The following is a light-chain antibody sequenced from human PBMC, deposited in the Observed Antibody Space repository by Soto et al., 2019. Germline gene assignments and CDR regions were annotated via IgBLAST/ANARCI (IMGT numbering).Light chain of an antibody. CDR2: GAS. CDR3: QQYGGAPSFT. V-gene: IGKV3-20*01. Sequence: EIVLTQSPGTLSLSPGERATLSCRASQSVYSRYLAWYQQKSGQAPRLLIYGASTRATGIPDRFSGSGSGTDFTLTISTQEPEDFAVYYCQQYGGAPSFTFGQGIKLEIK. CDR1: QSVYSRY. J-gene: IGKJ2*01.